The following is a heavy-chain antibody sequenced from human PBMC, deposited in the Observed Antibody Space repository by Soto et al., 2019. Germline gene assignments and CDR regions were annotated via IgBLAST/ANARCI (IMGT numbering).Heavy chain of an antibody. J-gene: IGHJ3*02. Sequence: QVQLQQWGAGLLKPSETLSLTCAVYGGSFSGYYWSWIRQPPGKGLEWIGEINHSGSTNYNPSLKSRVTISVDTSKNPFSLKLSSVTAADTSVYYCARSPRITIFGVVITDDFAIWCQGRMVTVSS. CDR1: GGSFSGYY. CDR2: INHSGST. CDR3: ARSPRITIFGVVITDDFAI. V-gene: IGHV4-34*01. D-gene: IGHD3-3*01.